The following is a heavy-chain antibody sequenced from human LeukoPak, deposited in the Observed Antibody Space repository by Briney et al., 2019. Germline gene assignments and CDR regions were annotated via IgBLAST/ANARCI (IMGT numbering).Heavy chain of an antibody. CDR1: GFTFSSYS. V-gene: IGHV3-21*01. D-gene: IGHD6-19*01. J-gene: IGHJ4*02. CDR2: ISSSSSYI. Sequence: GGSLRLSCAASGFTFSSYSMNWVRQAPGKGLEWVSSISSSSSYIYYADSVKGRFTISRDNAKNSLYLQMNSLRAEDTAVYYCARIAVAGIGILFGYWGQGTLVTVSS. CDR3: ARIAVAGIGILFGY.